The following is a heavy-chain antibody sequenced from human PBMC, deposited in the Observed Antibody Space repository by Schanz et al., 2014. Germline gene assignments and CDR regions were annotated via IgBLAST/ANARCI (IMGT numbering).Heavy chain of an antibody. D-gene: IGHD2-2*01. Sequence: EVQLVESGGGLVKPGGSLRLSCTASRIIFGTYSMNWIRQTPGKGLEWVSGMSWNAGSLGYGDSVKGRFTISRDNAKNSLYLQMNSLRAEDTALYYCARDTAQSCIGPSCFEYFQHWGQGALVTVSS. CDR2: MSWNAGSL. V-gene: IGHV3-9*01. CDR3: ARDTAQSCIGPSCFEYFQH. J-gene: IGHJ1*01. CDR1: RIIFGTYS.